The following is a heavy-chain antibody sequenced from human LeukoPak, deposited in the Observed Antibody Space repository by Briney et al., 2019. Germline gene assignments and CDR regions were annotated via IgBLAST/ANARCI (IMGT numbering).Heavy chain of an antibody. CDR1: GGTFSSYA. Sequence: SVKVSCKASGGTFSSYAISWVRQAPGQGLEWMGGIIPIFGTANYAQKFQGRVTITADKSTSTAYMELSSLRSEDTAVYYCARVSGYGSGSYYFDYWGQGTLVTVSS. CDR2: IIPIFGTA. V-gene: IGHV1-69*06. CDR3: ARVSGYGSGSYYFDY. J-gene: IGHJ4*02. D-gene: IGHD3-10*01.